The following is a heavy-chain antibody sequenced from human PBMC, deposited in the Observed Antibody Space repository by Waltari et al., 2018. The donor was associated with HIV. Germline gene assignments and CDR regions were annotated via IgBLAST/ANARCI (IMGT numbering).Heavy chain of an antibody. CDR2: INPNSGGT. J-gene: IGHJ4*02. D-gene: IGHD3-22*01. CDR1: GYPFTGYY. CDR3: ARGLYDSSGYPADY. V-gene: IGHV1-2*02. Sequence: QVQLVQSGAEVKKPGASVKVSCKASGYPFTGYYMPWVRPAPGQGLEWMGWINPNSGGTNYAQKFQGRVTMTRDTSISTAYMELSRLRSDDTAVYYCARGLYDSSGYPADYWGQGTLVTVSS.